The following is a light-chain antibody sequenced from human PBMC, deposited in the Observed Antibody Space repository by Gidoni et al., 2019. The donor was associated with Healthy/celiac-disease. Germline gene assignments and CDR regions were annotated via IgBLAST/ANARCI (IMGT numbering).Light chain of an antibody. Sequence: DIQMTQSPSSLSASVGDRVTITCPASQDISNYLNWYQQKPGKAPKLLIYDASNLETGVPSRFSGSGSGTDFTFTISSLQPEDSATYYCQQYDHLPLTFXGXTKVEIK. CDR2: DAS. CDR1: QDISNY. V-gene: IGKV1-33*01. J-gene: IGKJ4*01. CDR3: QQYDHLPLT.